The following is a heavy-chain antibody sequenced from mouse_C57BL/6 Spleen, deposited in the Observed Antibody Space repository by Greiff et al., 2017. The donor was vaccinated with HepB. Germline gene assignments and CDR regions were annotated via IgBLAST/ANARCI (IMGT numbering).Heavy chain of an antibody. CDR1: GYTFTSYW. CDR3: ARYDSDEGSLAY. Sequence: QVQLQQPGAELVRPGSSVKLSCKASGYTFTSYWMQWVKQRPIQSLEWIGNIDPSDSETQYNQKFKDKATLTVEKSSSTASMQLSRLTSDDSAVYYCARYDSDEGSLAYWGQGTLVTVSA. CDR2: IDPSDSET. V-gene: IGHV1-52*01. D-gene: IGHD2-4*01. J-gene: IGHJ3*01.